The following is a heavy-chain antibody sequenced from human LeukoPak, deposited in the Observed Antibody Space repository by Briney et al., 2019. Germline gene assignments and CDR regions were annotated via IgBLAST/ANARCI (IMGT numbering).Heavy chain of an antibody. Sequence: SETLSLTCTVSGGSISSDYWSWIRQPPGKGLEWIGYMYNSGSTNYNPSLKSRVTMSVDTSKNQFSLKLSSVTAADTAVYYCARVGVYGDIDYWGQGTLVTVSS. CDR2: MYNSGST. J-gene: IGHJ4*02. V-gene: IGHV4-59*01. CDR1: GGSISSDY. CDR3: ARVGVYGDIDY. D-gene: IGHD4-17*01.